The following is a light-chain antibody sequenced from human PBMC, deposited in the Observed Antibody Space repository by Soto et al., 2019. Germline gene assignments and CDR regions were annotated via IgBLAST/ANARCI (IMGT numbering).Light chain of an antibody. J-gene: IGKJ4*01. CDR2: VAS. CDR1: QNIGRF. Sequence: DVQLTHSPSFLSASVGDSVTMTCRASQNIGRFLNWHQQKPGKAPNVLINVASTLRSGVPSRFSGSGSGTDFNLTINSLQPEDFATYFCQQSFTTPLTFGGGTKVDI. V-gene: IGKV1-39*01. CDR3: QQSFTTPLT.